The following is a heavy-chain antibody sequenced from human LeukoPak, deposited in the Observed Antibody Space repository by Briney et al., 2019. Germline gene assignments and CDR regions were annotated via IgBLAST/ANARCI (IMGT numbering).Heavy chain of an antibody. J-gene: IGHJ6*02. D-gene: IGHD3-9*01. CDR1: GDSVSSKSAA. CDR2: TYYRSKWYN. V-gene: IGHV6-1*01. Sequence: SQTLSLTCAISGDSVSSKSAAWNWIRQSPSRGLEWLGRTYYRSKWYNDYAVSVKSRITINPDTSKNQFSLQLNSVTPEDTAVYYCARDVPHYDILTGDYYYYGMDVWGQGTTVAVSS. CDR3: ARDVPHYDILTGDYYYYGMDV.